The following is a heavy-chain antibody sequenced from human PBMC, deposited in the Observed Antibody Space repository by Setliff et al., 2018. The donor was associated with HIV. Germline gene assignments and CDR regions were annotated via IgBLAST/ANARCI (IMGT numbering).Heavy chain of an antibody. D-gene: IGHD6-6*01. CDR1: GGSIRSNDW. V-gene: IGHV4-4*02. CDR3: ARGSVLDAFDI. J-gene: IGHJ3*02. CDR2: IHHSGST. Sequence: SETLSLTCTVSGGSIRSNDWWSWVRQPPGKGLELIGEIHHSGSTNYNPSLKSRVTISVDKSKNQFSLKLNSMTAADTAVYYCARGSVLDAFDIWGQGTMVTV.